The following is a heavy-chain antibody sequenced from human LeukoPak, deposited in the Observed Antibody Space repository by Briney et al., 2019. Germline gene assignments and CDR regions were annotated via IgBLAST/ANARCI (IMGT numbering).Heavy chain of an antibody. Sequence: GGSLRLSCAPSGFTFSSYAMTSVRQAPGGRLEWVSAICGSGGSTYYADPVKGRFTISRDNSKNTLYLQMNSLRDEDTVVYYCAKDHARILWSYYWGQGTLVTVSS. V-gene: IGHV3-23*01. J-gene: IGHJ4*02. CDR1: GFTFSSYA. CDR3: AKDHARILWSYY. D-gene: IGHD4/OR15-4a*01. CDR2: ICGSGGST.